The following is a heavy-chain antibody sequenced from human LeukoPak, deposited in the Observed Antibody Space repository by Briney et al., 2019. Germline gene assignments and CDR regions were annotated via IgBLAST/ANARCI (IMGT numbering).Heavy chain of an antibody. D-gene: IGHD3-10*01. CDR1: GFTFDDYA. CDR3: ARDRSYGSGNHFDY. Sequence: PGGSLRLSCAASGFTFDDYAMHWVRQAPGKGLEWVSGVSWNSGSIGYADSVKGRFTIFRDNAKNSLYLQMNSLRAEDTALYYCARDRSYGSGNHFDYWGQGTLVTVSS. V-gene: IGHV3-9*01. J-gene: IGHJ4*02. CDR2: VSWNSGSI.